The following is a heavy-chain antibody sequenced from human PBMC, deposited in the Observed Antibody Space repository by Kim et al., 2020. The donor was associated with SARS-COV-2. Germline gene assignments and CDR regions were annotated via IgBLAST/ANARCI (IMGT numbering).Heavy chain of an antibody. Sequence: DPVKGRLTISRENSKNALYLQMNSLRAEDTAIYYCAKSLVVVQYYGMDVWGQGTTVTVSS. CDR3: AKSLVVVQYYGMDV. J-gene: IGHJ6*02. V-gene: IGHV3-23*01. D-gene: IGHD2-15*01.